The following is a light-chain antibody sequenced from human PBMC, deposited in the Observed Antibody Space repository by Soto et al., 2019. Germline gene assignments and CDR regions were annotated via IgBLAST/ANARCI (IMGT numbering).Light chain of an antibody. Sequence: DTPMTQSPSSLSASVGDRVTITCRASQTVRRYLNWYQQKPGKAPTLLIYAASTLESAVPPRFSGAGSETEFTLTINGLQPDDFATYYCQQTFSTPITFGQGTRLE. V-gene: IGKV1-39*01. J-gene: IGKJ5*01. CDR1: QTVRRY. CDR3: QQTFSTPIT. CDR2: AAS.